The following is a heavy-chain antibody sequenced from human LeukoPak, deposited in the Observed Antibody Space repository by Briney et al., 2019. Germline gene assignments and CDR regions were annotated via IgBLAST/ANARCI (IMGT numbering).Heavy chain of an antibody. D-gene: IGHD2-2*01. CDR3: ARDPGYCSSTSCPTAFDI. J-gene: IGHJ3*02. CDR2: IYHSGST. CDR1: GGSISSSNW. V-gene: IGHV4-4*02. Sequence: PSGTLSLTCAVSGGSISSSNWWSWVRQPPGKGLEWVGEIYHSGSTNYNPSLKSRVTISVDKSKNQFSLKLSSVTAADTAVYYCARDPGYCSSTSCPTAFDIWGQGAMVTVSS.